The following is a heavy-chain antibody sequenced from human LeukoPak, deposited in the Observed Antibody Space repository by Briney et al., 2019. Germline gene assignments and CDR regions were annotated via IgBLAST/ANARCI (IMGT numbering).Heavy chain of an antibody. V-gene: IGHV4-61*02. J-gene: IGHJ6*03. Sequence: SQTLSLTCTASGGSISSGSYYWRWYRQPAGTGLEWLVRIYTRRSTNYNPSHKSRFTISVDTSKNQFSLKLSSVTAADTAVYYCARVSGDYSLYYYYYYYMDVWGKGTTVTVSS. CDR3: ARVSGDYSLYYYYYYYMDV. CDR1: GGSISSGSYY. D-gene: IGHD3-22*01. CDR2: IYTRRST.